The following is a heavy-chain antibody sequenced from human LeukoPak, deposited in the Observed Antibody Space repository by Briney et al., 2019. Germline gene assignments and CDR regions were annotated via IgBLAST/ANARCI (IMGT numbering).Heavy chain of an antibody. V-gene: IGHV1-8*03. J-gene: IGHJ6*03. CDR2: MNPNSGNT. CDR3: ARDSHCSSTSCSYADYYYYYMDV. CDR1: GYTFTSYD. D-gene: IGHD2-2*01. Sequence: ASVKVSCKASGYTFTSYDINWVRQATGQGLEWMGWMNPNSGNTGYAQKFQGRVTITRNTSISTAYMELSSLRSEDTAVYYCARDSHCSSTSCSYADYYYYYMDVWGKGTTVTVSS.